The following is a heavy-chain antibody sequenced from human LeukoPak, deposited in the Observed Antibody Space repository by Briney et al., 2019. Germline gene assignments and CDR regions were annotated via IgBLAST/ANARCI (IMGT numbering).Heavy chain of an antibody. Sequence: GGSLRLSCAASGFTFSTYDMHWVRPAPGKGLEWLAFIRYDGSYQYYADSVNGRFTISRDNSKNTLYLQMNSLTAEDTAVYYCATPKADYYPFDYWGQGTLVTVSS. CDR1: GFTFSTYD. D-gene: IGHD3-22*01. CDR2: IRYDGSYQ. V-gene: IGHV3-30*02. CDR3: ATPKADYYPFDY. J-gene: IGHJ4*02.